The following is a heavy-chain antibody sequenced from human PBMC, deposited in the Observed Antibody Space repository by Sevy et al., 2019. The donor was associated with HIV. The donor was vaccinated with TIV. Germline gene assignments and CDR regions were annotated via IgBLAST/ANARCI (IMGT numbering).Heavy chain of an antibody. V-gene: IGHV3-30*18. D-gene: IGHD2-15*01. CDR1: GFTFSTYG. CDR3: VKDLGYCSGGSCYSGGQFDY. CDR2: ITYDGSNK. Sequence: GGSLRLSCAASGFTFSTYGMHWVRQAPGKGLEWVAIITYDGSNKYYADSVKGRFTISRDNSKNTLYLQMNSLRAEDTAVYYCVKDLGYCSGGSCYSGGQFDYWGQGTLVTVSS. J-gene: IGHJ4*02.